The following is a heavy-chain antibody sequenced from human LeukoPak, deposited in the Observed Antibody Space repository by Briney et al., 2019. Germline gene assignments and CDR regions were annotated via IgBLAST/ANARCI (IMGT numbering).Heavy chain of an antibody. CDR1: GFTFSSYA. CDR3: AKSYYDFWSGYYGLEYFQH. CDR2: ISGSGGST. Sequence: TGGSLRLSCAASGFTFSSYAMSWVRQAPGKGLEWVSAISGSGGSTYYADSVKGRFTISRDNSKNTLYLQMNSLRAEDTAVYYCAKSYYDFWSGYYGLEYFQHWGQGTLVTVFS. V-gene: IGHV3-23*01. J-gene: IGHJ1*01. D-gene: IGHD3-3*01.